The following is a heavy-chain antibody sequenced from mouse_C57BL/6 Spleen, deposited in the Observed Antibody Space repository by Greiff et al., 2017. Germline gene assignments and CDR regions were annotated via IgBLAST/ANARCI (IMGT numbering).Heavy chain of an antibody. D-gene: IGHD3-2*02. V-gene: IGHV1-76*01. Sequence: VQLQQSGAELVRPGASVKLSCKASGYTFTDYYINWVKQRPGQGLEWIARIYPGSGNTYYNEKFKGKATLTAEKSSSTAYMQLSSLTSEDSAVYFCARNHRQLRLGFDYWGQGTTLTVSS. J-gene: IGHJ2*01. CDR3: ARNHRQLRLGFDY. CDR1: GYTFTDYY. CDR2: IYPGSGNT.